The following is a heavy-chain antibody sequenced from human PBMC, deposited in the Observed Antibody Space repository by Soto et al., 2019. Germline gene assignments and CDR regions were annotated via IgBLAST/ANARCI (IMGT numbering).Heavy chain of an antibody. V-gene: IGHV1-24*01. CDR1: GYTLTELS. J-gene: IGHJ4*02. D-gene: IGHD3-22*01. CDR2: FDPEDGET. CDR3: ATSKIRPYDSSGYSDY. Sequence: GASVKVSCKVSGYTLTELSMHWVRQAPGKGLEWMGGFDPEDGETIYAQKFQGRVTMTEDTSTDTAYMELSSLRSEDTAVYYCATSKIRPYDSSGYSDYWGQGTLVTVSS.